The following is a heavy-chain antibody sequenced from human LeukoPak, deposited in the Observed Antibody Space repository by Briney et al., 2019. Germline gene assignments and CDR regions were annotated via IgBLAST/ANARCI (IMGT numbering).Heavy chain of an antibody. V-gene: IGHV4-39*07. CDR1: GGSISSSSYY. CDR3: ARGYGSPWGRAFDI. CDR2: IYYSGST. J-gene: IGHJ3*02. D-gene: IGHD3-10*01. Sequence: SETLSLTCTVSGGSISSSSYYWGWIRQPPGKGLEWIGSIYYSGSTYYNPSLKSRVTISVDTSKNQFSLKLSSVTAADTAVYYCARGYGSPWGRAFDIWGQGTMVTVSS.